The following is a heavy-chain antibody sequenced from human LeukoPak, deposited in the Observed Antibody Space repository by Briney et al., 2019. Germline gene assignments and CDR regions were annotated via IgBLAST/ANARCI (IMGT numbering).Heavy chain of an antibody. D-gene: IGHD1-14*01. CDR3: ARYMRGFDY. CDR1: GFTFSSYW. J-gene: IGHJ4*02. Sequence: GGSLRLSCAASGFTFSSYWVRWVRQAPGQGLVWVSRINSDGSSTSYADSVKGRFTISRDNAKNTLYLQMNSLRAEDTAVYYCARYMRGFDYWGQGTLVTVSS. CDR2: INSDGSST. V-gene: IGHV3-74*01.